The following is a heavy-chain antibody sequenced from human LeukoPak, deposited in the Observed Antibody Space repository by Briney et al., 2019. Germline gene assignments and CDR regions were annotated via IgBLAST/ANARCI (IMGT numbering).Heavy chain of an antibody. CDR2: ISSSSSYI. J-gene: IGHJ3*02. D-gene: IGHD2-2*01. V-gene: IGHV3-21*01. CDR1: GFTFSSYS. Sequence: GGSLRLSCAASGFTFSSYSMNWVRQAPGKGLEWVSSISSSSSYIYYADSVKGRFTISRDNAKNSLYLQMNSLRAEDTAVYYCARRTWDIVVVPAAHNFDAFDIWGQGTMVTVSS. CDR3: ARRTWDIVVVPAAHNFDAFDI.